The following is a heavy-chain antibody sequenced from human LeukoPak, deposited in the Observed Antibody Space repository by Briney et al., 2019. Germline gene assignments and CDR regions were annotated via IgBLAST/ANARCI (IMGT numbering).Heavy chain of an antibody. J-gene: IGHJ4*02. Sequence: SGGSLRLSCAASGFTFSSYGMHWVRQAPGKGLEWVAVISYDGSNKYYADSVKGRFTISRDNSKNTLYLQMNSLRAEDTAVYYCAKGASGTHAFDYWGQGTLVTVSS. CDR3: AKGASGTHAFDY. D-gene: IGHD1-26*01. CDR1: GFTFSSYG. CDR2: ISYDGSNK. V-gene: IGHV3-30*18.